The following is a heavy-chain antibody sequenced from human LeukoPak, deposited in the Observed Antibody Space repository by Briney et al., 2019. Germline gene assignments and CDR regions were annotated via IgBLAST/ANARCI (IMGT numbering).Heavy chain of an antibody. V-gene: IGHV4-30-2*01. D-gene: IGHD3-10*01. CDR2: IFHTGHT. Sequence: SQTLSLTCAVSGGSISSGDYPWSWIRQPPGKGLEWIGYIFHTGHTSYNPSLKSRVTISVDMSKNQLSLKLSSVTAADTAVYYCAKDLHSGYGSGIPPNFDPWGQGTLVTVSS. J-gene: IGHJ5*02. CDR3: AKDLHSGYGSGIPPNFDP. CDR1: GGSISSGDYP.